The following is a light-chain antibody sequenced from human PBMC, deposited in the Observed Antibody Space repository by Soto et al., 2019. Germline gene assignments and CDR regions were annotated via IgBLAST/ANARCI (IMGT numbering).Light chain of an antibody. J-gene: IGKJ5*01. CDR3: QQYDSFPIT. CDR1: QCVSSGY. CDR2: ATS. Sequence: IVLTQSPCTLSLSPGQRATRSWRASQCVSSGYLAWYQQKPGQAPRLLIYATSNRATGIPDRFTGSGSGTEFTLTISSLQPEDFATYLCQQYDSFPITFGQGTRLEI. V-gene: IGKV3-20*01.